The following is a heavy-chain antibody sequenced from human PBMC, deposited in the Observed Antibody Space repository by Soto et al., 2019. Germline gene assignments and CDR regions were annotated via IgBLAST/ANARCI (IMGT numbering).Heavy chain of an antibody. D-gene: IGHD3-22*01. CDR2: INPNSGGT. CDR3: ARDPTYYYDSSGPREYYFDY. V-gene: IGHV1-2*02. CDR1: GYTFTGYY. Sequence: ASVKVSCKASGYTFTGYYMHWVRQAPGQGLEWMGWINPNSGGTNYAQKFQGRVTMTRDTSISTAYMELSRLRSDDTPVYYCARDPTYYYDSSGPREYYFDYCGQVTLVTVSS. J-gene: IGHJ4*02.